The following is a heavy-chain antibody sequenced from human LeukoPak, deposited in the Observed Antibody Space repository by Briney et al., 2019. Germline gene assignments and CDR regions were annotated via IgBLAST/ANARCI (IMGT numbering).Heavy chain of an antibody. CDR2: IYYSGST. Sequence: PSETLSLTCTVSGGSLSSYYWSWIRQPPGKGLEWIDYIYYSGSTNYNPSLKSRVTISVDTSKNQFSLKLSSVTAADTAVYYCARHFAFSYYDMDVWGKGTTVTVSS. CDR3: ARHFAFSYYDMDV. J-gene: IGHJ6*03. CDR1: GGSLSSYY. V-gene: IGHV4-59*08.